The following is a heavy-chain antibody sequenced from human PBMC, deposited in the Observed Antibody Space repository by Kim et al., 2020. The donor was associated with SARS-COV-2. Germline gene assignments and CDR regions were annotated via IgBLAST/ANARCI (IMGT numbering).Heavy chain of an antibody. Sequence: GGSLRLSCAASGFIFSDYIMSWIRQAPGKGLEWVSYISGDTTYTKYVDSVKGRFTISRDNAKSSLYLQMNNLGGEDTAVYYCARLWRYGMDVWGQGTTVTVSS. CDR2: ISGDTTYT. CDR1: GFIFSDYI. D-gene: IGHD3-16*01. V-gene: IGHV3-11*03. CDR3: ARLWRYGMDV. J-gene: IGHJ6*02.